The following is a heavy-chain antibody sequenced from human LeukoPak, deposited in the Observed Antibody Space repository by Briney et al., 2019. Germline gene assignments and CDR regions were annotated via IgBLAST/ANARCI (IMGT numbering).Heavy chain of an antibody. D-gene: IGHD5-18*01. Sequence: GGSLKLSCAASGFTFSGSAMHWVRQASGKGLEWVGRIRSKANSYATAYAASVKGRFTVSRDDSKNTAYLQMNSLKTEDTAVYYCTRRDTAMVYNYWGQGTLVTVSS. CDR3: TRRDTAMVYNY. J-gene: IGHJ4*02. V-gene: IGHV3-73*01. CDR1: GFTFSGSA. CDR2: IRSKANSYAT.